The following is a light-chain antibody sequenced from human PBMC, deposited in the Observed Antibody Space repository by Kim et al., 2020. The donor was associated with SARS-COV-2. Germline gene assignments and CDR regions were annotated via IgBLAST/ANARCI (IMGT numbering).Light chain of an antibody. Sequence: AIQMTQSPSSLSASVGDRVTITCRTSQDIRRDLGWFQQKPGKAPKLLIYAASSLQSGVPSRFSGSGSGTDFTLTISSLQPEDFATYYCLQDYSYPRTFGQGTKVDIK. CDR1: QDIRRD. CDR2: AAS. V-gene: IGKV1-6*01. J-gene: IGKJ1*01. CDR3: LQDYSYPRT.